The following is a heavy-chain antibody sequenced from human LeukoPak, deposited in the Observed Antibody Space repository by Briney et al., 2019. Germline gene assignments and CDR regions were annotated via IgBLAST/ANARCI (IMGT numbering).Heavy chain of an antibody. Sequence: GGSLRLSCAASGFTFSSYGMSWVRQAPGKGLEWVSAISGSGGSTYYADSVKGRFTISRDNSKNTLYLQMNSLRAEDTAVYYCAKVGGYYDSGGYYYFDYWGQGTLVTVSS. J-gene: IGHJ4*02. D-gene: IGHD3-22*01. CDR1: GFTFSSYG. CDR2: ISGSGGST. V-gene: IGHV3-23*01. CDR3: AKVGGYYDSGGYYYFDY.